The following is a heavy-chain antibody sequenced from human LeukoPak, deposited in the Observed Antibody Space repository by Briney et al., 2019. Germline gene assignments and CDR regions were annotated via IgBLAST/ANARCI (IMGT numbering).Heavy chain of an antibody. Sequence: GASVKVSCKASGYIVTSYDINWVRQATGQGLEWMGWMNPNSGNAAYAQKFQGRVTMTRDTSISTAYMELSRLRSDDTAVYYCAREGNCRGGDCYIFDYWGQGTLITVSS. CDR1: GYIVTSYD. V-gene: IGHV1-8*01. D-gene: IGHD2-15*01. CDR2: MNPNSGNA. CDR3: AREGNCRGGDCYIFDY. J-gene: IGHJ4*02.